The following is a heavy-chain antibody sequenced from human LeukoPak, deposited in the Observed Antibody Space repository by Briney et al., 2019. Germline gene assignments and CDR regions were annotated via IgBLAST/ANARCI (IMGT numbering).Heavy chain of an antibody. CDR3: ARGGGLDV. D-gene: IGHD3-16*01. Sequence: GGSLRLSCAASGFTFSSYWMNWARQAPGKGLEWAASINHNGNVNYYVDSVKGRFTISRDNAKNSLYLQMSNLRAEDTAVYFCARGGGLDVWGQGATVTVSS. J-gene: IGHJ6*02. CDR2: INHNGNVN. CDR1: GFTFSSYW. V-gene: IGHV3-7*03.